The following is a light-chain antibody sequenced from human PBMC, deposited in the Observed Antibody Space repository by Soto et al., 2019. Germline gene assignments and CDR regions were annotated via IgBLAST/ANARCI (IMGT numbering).Light chain of an antibody. V-gene: IGKV1-39*01. J-gene: IGKJ5*01. Sequence: DIQMTQSPSSLSASVGDVVTITCLASQTISINLNWYQHKPGKAPRLLIYAASSLQSGVPSRFSGSGSGTDFTLTISSLQPEDFATYYCQQLSIHPLTLGGGTRLEI. CDR1: QTISIN. CDR2: AAS. CDR3: QQLSIHPLT.